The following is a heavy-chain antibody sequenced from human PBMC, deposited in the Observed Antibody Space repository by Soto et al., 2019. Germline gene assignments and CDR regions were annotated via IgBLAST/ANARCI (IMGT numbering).Heavy chain of an antibody. CDR1: GYTFIGYY. Sequence: ASVKVSCKASGYTFIGYYIHWVRQAPGQGLEWMGWINPNSGGTNYAQRFQGWVTMTRDRSVSAAYMELSRLKSDDTAVYYCARDQHPSLGPYYYYYYGMDVWGQGTTVTVSS. J-gene: IGHJ6*02. D-gene: IGHD6-13*01. V-gene: IGHV1-2*04. CDR2: INPNSGGT. CDR3: ARDQHPSLGPYYYYYYGMDV.